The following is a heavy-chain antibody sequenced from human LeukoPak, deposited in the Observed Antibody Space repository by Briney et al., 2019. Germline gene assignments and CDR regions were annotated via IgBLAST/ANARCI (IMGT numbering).Heavy chain of an antibody. CDR3: ARTYSSGGGASDY. CDR2: IYYSVTT. Sequence: PSETLSLTCTVSGGSISSYYWSSYYWSWIRHPPGKGLEWMGYIYYSVTTHYNPSPKSRLTISVDTSKNQFSLKLSSVTAADTAVYYCARTYSSGGGASDYWGQGSLVTVSS. CDR1: GGSISSYYWSSYY. D-gene: IGHD6-19*01. J-gene: IGHJ4*02. V-gene: IGHV4-61*01.